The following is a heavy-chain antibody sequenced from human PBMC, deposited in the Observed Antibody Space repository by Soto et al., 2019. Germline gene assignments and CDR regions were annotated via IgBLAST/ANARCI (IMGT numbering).Heavy chain of an antibody. CDR1: GFTFRSYG. J-gene: IGHJ6*02. D-gene: IGHD3-10*01. V-gene: IGHV3-30*18. Sequence: QVQLVESGGGVVQPGRSLRLSCAASGFTFRSYGMQWVRQAPDKGLEWVAVIPYDGSNKYYADSVKGRFTISRDNSKNTLYLQMNSLRAEDTAVYYCAKDKDGVLLWFGEPHYGMDVWGQGTTVTVSS. CDR3: AKDKDGVLLWFGEPHYGMDV. CDR2: IPYDGSNK.